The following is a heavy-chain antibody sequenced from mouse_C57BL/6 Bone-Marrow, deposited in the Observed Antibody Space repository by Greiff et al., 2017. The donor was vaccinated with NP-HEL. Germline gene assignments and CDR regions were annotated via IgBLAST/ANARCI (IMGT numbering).Heavy chain of an antibody. V-gene: IGHV5-15*01. CDR2: ISNLAYSI. CDR3: ARHDDAMDY. Sequence: EVQLVESGGGLVQPGGSLKLSCAASGFTFSDYGMAWVRQAPRKGPEWVAFISNLAYSIYYADTVTGRFTISRENAKNTLYLEMSSLRSEDTAMYYCARHDDAMDYWGQGTSVTVSS. CDR1: GFTFSDYG. J-gene: IGHJ4*01.